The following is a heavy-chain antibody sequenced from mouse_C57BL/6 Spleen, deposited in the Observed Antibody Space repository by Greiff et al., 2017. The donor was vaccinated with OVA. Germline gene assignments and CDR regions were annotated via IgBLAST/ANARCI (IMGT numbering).Heavy chain of an antibody. J-gene: IGHJ4*01. CDR2: ISYDGSN. D-gene: IGHD3-3*01. CDR1: GYSITSGYY. CDR3: ARVGGYYYAMDY. V-gene: IGHV3-6*01. Sequence: EVHLVESGPGLVKPSQSLSLTCSVTGYSITSGYYWNWIRQFPGNKLEWVGYISYDGSNNYNPSLKNRISITRDTSKNQFFLKLNSVTTEDTATYYCARVGGYYYAMDYWGQGTSVTVSS.